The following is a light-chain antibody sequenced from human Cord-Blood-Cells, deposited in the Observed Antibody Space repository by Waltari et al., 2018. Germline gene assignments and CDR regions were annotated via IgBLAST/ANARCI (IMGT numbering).Light chain of an antibody. CDR1: PSVLYSSNNKNY. V-gene: IGKV4-1*01. CDR3: QQYYSTPRT. J-gene: IGKJ1*01. Sequence: DIVMTQSPDSLAVSLGDRATINRTSSPSVLYSSNNKNYLAWYQQKPGQPPKLLIYWASTRESGVPDRFSGSGSGTDFTLTISSLQAEDVAVYYCQQYYSTPRTFGQGTKVEIK. CDR2: WAS.